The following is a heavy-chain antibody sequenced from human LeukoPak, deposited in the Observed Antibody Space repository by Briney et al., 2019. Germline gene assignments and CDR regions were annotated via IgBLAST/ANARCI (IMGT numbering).Heavy chain of an antibody. V-gene: IGHV4-59*08. D-gene: IGHD6-13*01. CDR3: ARRMYSSSWYLSWFDP. CDR1: DGSISRYY. J-gene: IGHJ5*02. Sequence: PSETLSLTCTVSDGSISRYYWNWIRQPPGKGLEWVGCIHDSGTTNYNPSLKSRVTISVDTSKNQFSLKLSSVTAADTAVYYCARRMYSSSWYLSWFDPWGQGTLVSVSS. CDR2: IHDSGTT.